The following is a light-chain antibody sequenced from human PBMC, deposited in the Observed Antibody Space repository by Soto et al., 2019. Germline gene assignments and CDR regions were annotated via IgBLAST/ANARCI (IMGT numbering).Light chain of an antibody. V-gene: IGKV1-5*01. J-gene: IGKJ1*01. Sequence: DIQMTQYPSILSASLGDRFTITFRSSQTITNWLAWYQQKPGKAPRLLIYDASSLESWVPSRFSGSGSGTEFTLTISSLQSEDFATYYCQQYKIFWTFGQGAKV. CDR1: QTITNW. CDR2: DAS. CDR3: QQYKIFWT.